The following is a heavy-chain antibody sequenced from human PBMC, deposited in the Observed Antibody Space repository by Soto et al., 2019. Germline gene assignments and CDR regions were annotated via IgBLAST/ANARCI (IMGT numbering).Heavy chain of an antibody. Sequence: GGSMTLACTASGFTLGGCAMNWFRQAPGKGLEWVGFIRSKAYGGTTEYAASVKGRFTISRDDSKSIAYLQMNSLKTEDTAVYYCSTNYYDSSGYDNWFYPWGQGTLFAISS. D-gene: IGHD3-22*01. CDR2: IRSKAYGGTT. J-gene: IGHJ5*02. CDR3: STNYYDSSGYDNWFYP. CDR1: GFTLGGCA. V-gene: IGHV3-49*03.